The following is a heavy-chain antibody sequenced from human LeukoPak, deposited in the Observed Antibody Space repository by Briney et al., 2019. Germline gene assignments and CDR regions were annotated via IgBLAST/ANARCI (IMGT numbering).Heavy chain of an antibody. Sequence: ASVKVSCKASEYTFTSYYMHRVRQAPGQGLEWMGIINPSGGSTSYAQKFQGRVTMTRDMSTSTVYMELSSLRSEDTAVYYCARAGPAAGYYYYYMDVWGKGTTVTVSS. CDR2: INPSGGST. J-gene: IGHJ6*03. V-gene: IGHV1-46*01. CDR1: EYTFTSYY. D-gene: IGHD6-13*01. CDR3: ARAGPAAGYYYYYMDV.